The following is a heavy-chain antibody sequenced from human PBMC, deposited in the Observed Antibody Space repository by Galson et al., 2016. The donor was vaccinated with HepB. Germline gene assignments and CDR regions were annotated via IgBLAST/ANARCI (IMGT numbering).Heavy chain of an antibody. CDR2: ISARGDST. CDR1: GFNFRSYA. V-gene: IGHV3-23*01. Sequence: SLRLSCAVSGFNFRSYAMSWVRQAPGKGLQWVSGISARGDSTDYAGSVKGRFTISRDNSKNTLYLQMNSLRAEDTAVYYCGKDVPSGRVVTGTWDSWGQGTLVTVSS. J-gene: IGHJ4*02. D-gene: IGHD2-21*02. CDR3: GKDVPSGRVVTGTWDS.